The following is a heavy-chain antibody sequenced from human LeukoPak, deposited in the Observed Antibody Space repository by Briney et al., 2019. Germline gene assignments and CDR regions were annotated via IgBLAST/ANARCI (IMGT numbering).Heavy chain of an antibody. CDR1: GFTFSSYS. V-gene: IGHV3-21*01. D-gene: IGHD4-17*01. CDR2: ISSSSSYI. Sequence: GGSLRLSCAASGFTFSSYSMNWVRQAPGKGLEWVSSISSSSSYIYYAVSVKGRFTISRDDAKNSLYLQMNSLRAEDTAVYYCARDLTVSYYYYGMDVWGQGTTVTVSS. CDR3: ARDLTVSYYYYGMDV. J-gene: IGHJ6*02.